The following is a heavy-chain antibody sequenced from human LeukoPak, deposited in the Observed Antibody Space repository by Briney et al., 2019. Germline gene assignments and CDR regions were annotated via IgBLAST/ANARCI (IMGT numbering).Heavy chain of an antibody. CDR2: ISAYNGNT. J-gene: IGHJ6*03. Sequence: ASVKVSCKASGYTFTSYGISWVRQAPGQGREWMGWISAYNGNTNYAQKLQGRVPMTTDTSTSTAYMELRSLRSDDTAVYYCARGAAWSGYYVYYMDDRGKGTTVTVSS. CDR3: ARGAAWSGYYVYYMDD. V-gene: IGHV1-18*01. D-gene: IGHD3-3*01. CDR1: GYTFTSYG.